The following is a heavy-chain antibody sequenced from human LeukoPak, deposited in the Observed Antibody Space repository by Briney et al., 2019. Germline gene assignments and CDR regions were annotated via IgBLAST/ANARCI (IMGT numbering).Heavy chain of an antibody. CDR3: ALQWDYDYVWGTRRYYFDY. CDR1: GGSINNYY. CDR2: IYYRGST. J-gene: IGHJ4*02. D-gene: IGHD3-16*01. Sequence: PSETLSLTCTVSGGSINNYYWSWIRQPPGKGLEWIGYIYYRGSTNYNPSLKSRVTISVDTSKNQFSLKLSSVTAADTAVYYCALQWDYDYVWGTRRYYFDYWGQGTLVTVSS. V-gene: IGHV4-59*08.